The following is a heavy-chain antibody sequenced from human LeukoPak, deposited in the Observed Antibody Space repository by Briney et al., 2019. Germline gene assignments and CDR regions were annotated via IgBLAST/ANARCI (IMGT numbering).Heavy chain of an antibody. CDR1: GFPFDDYG. J-gene: IGHJ4*02. CDR2: INWNGGST. CDR3: ARSGGIIDY. V-gene: IGHV3-20*04. Sequence: GGSLRLSCAASGFPFDDYGMTWVRQAPGKGLEWVSGINWNGGSTGYADSVKGRFTISRDNAKNTLYLQMNSLRAEDTARYYCARSGGIIDYWGQGTLVTVSS. D-gene: IGHD3-10*01.